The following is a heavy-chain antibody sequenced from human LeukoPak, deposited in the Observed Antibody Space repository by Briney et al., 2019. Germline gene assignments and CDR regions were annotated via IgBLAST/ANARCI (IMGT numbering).Heavy chain of an antibody. CDR1: GFTFSSYA. D-gene: IGHD6-13*01. J-gene: IGHJ4*02. CDR2: ISYDGSNK. CDR3: LAARLDY. V-gene: IGHV3-30*04. Sequence: PGRSLRLSCAASGFTFSSYAMHWVRQAPGKGLEWVAVISYDGSNKYYADSVKSRFTISRDNSKNTLYLQMSSLRAEDTAVYYCLAARLDYWGQGTLVTVSS.